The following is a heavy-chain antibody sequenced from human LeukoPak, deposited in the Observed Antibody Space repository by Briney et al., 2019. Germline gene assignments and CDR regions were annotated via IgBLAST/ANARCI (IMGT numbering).Heavy chain of an antibody. CDR1: GGTIRSYS. J-gene: IGHJ5*02. V-gene: IGHV4-59*08. CDR2: IYYSGGT. D-gene: IGHD3-16*01. CDR3: AKYVSTGWFDP. Sequence: SESLSLSCRVSGGTIRSYSLSWIRQPPGKGLEWVGYIYYSGGTTYNPSFKSRVTISVDTSENQFSLKLSSVTAADTALYYCAKYVSTGWFDPWGQGTLVTASS.